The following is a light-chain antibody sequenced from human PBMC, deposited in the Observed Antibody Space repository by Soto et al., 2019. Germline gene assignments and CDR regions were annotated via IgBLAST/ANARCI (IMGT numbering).Light chain of an antibody. V-gene: IGKV3-15*01. CDR1: QSVSSN. CDR2: GAS. J-gene: IGKJ1*01. Sequence: EIVRTQSPATLSVSPGERATLSCRARQSVSSNLAWYQQKPGQAPRLLIYGASTRATGIPARFSGSGSGTEFTLTISSLQSEDFAVYYCQQYNNWPFPSWTFDQGTKVEIK. CDR3: QQYNNWPFPSWT.